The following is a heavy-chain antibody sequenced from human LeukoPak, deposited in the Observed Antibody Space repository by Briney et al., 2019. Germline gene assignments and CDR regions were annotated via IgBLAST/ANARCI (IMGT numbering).Heavy chain of an antibody. Sequence: GGSLRLSCAASGFTFNSYSMNWVRQAPGKGLEWVSSISSSSSYIYYADSVKGRFTISRDNAKNSLYLQMNSLRAEDTAVHYCARIPLGDYYYMDVWGKGTTVTVSS. J-gene: IGHJ6*03. D-gene: IGHD3-10*01. CDR3: ARIPLGDYYYMDV. V-gene: IGHV3-21*01. CDR2: ISSSSSYI. CDR1: GFTFNSYS.